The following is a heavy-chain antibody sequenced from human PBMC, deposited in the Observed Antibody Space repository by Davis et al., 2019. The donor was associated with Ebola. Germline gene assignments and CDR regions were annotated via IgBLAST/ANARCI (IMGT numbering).Heavy chain of an antibody. Sequence: ASVTVSCKASGYTFSPYWLHWVRQARGQGLEWMGIINPNHDGGSYAQSLEGRLSITRDMPANTVYMELRSLRSEDTAIYYGARAPGCGGERCDGRKGFDAWGQGTLVTVSS. D-gene: IGHD2-21*01. J-gene: IGHJ5*02. CDR2: INPNHDGG. CDR3: ARAPGCGGERCDGRKGFDA. CDR1: GYTFSPYW. V-gene: IGHV1-46*04.